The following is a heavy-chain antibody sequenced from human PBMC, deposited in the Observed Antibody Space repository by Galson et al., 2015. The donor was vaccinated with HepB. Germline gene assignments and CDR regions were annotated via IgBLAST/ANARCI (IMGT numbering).Heavy chain of an antibody. CDR2: ISYDGSNK. V-gene: IGHV3-30-3*01. Sequence: SLRLSCAASGFTFSSYAMHWVRQAPGKGLEWVAVISYDGSNKYYADSVKGRFTISRDNSKNTLYLQMNSLRAEDTAVYYCARDGGGYCSSTSCETNYYYYYGMDVWGQGTTVTVSS. CDR1: GFTFSSYA. D-gene: IGHD2-2*01. J-gene: IGHJ6*02. CDR3: ARDGGGYCSSTSCETNYYYYYGMDV.